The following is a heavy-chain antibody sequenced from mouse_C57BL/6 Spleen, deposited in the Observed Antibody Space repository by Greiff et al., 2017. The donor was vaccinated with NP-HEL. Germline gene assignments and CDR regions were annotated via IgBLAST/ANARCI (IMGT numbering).Heavy chain of an antibody. J-gene: IGHJ2*01. CDR1: GYAFSSSW. Sequence: QVQLQQSGPELVKPGASVKISCKASGYAFSSSWMNWVKQRPGKGLKWIGRIYPGDGDTNYNGKFKGKATLTADKSSSTAYMQLSSLTSEDSAVYFCARLGTYYFDYWGQGTTLTVSS. CDR3: ARLGTYYFDY. CDR2: IYPGDGDT. V-gene: IGHV1-82*01. D-gene: IGHD3-1*01.